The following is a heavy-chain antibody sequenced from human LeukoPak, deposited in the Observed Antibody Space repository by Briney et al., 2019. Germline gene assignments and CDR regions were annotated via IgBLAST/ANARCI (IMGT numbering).Heavy chain of an antibody. Sequence: GGSLRLSCAASGFTLRSYTMNWVRQAPGKGLEWVSSISSSSSYIYYADSVKGRFTISRDNAKNSLYLQMNSLRAEDTAVYYCARDYYGSGSYLDYWGQGTLVTVSS. CDR2: ISSSSSYI. V-gene: IGHV3-21*01. D-gene: IGHD3-10*01. J-gene: IGHJ4*02. CDR1: GFTLRSYT. CDR3: ARDYYGSGSYLDY.